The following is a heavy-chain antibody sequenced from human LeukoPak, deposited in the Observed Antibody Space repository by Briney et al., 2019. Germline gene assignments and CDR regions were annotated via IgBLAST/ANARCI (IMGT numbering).Heavy chain of an antibody. D-gene: IGHD6-13*01. Sequence: NPSETLSLTCTVSGGSISSYYWSWIRQPPGKGLEWIGYIYYSGSTNYNPSLKSRVTISVDTSKNQFSLKLSSVTAADTAVYYCARAKSYSSSWFDYWGQGTLLTVSS. CDR2: IYYSGST. J-gene: IGHJ4*02. CDR3: ARAKSYSSSWFDY. CDR1: GGSISSYY. V-gene: IGHV4-59*01.